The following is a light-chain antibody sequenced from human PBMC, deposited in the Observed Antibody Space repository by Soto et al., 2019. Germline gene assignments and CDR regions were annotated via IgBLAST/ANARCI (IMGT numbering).Light chain of an antibody. CDR2: GDS. J-gene: IGLJ1*01. CDR3: EVWNSSTDLKV. V-gene: IGLV3-21*02. CDR1: NIGSES. Sequence: SYGLTQPPPVSGAPGQTAGITCGGNNIGSESVHWYQQRPGQGPVLVVYGDSDRPSGIPERFSGSNSAHTAPLTISRVEAGDEAEYYGEVWNSSTDLKVFGRGT.